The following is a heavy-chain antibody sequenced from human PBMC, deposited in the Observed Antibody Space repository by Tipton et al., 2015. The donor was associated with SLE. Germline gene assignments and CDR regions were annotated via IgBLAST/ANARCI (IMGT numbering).Heavy chain of an antibody. V-gene: IGHV3-21*01. J-gene: IGHJ4*02. CDR2: ISSSSSYI. CDR1: GFTFSSYS. CDR3: AREGLYYYGSGSPLDY. Sequence: GSLRLSCAASGFTFSSYSMNWVRQAPGKGLEWVSSISSSSSYIYYADSVKGRFTISRDNSKNTLYLQMNSLRAEDTAVYYCAREGLYYYGSGSPLDYWGQGTLVTVSS. D-gene: IGHD3-10*01.